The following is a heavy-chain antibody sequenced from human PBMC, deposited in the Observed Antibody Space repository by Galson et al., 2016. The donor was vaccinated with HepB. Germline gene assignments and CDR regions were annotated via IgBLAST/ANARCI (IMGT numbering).Heavy chain of an antibody. Sequence: SVKVSCKASGYTFTGYYIHWVRQAPGQGLEWMGRINPNSGGTNYAQKFQGRVTMTRDTSISTAYMDLSRLRSDDTAVYYCARDDSGGWYGFQYGMDVWGQGTTVTVSS. CDR1: GYTFTGYY. D-gene: IGHD6-19*01. CDR2: INPNSGGT. J-gene: IGHJ6*02. V-gene: IGHV1-2*06. CDR3: ARDDSGGWYGFQYGMDV.